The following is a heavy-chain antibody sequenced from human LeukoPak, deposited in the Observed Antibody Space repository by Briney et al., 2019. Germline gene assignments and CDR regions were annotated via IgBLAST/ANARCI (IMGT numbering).Heavy chain of an antibody. CDR2: IYYSGST. V-gene: IGHV4-59*01. CDR1: GGSISSYY. D-gene: IGHD6-13*01. CDR3: ARVESSSWGLNYYYYYMDV. Sequence: PSETLSLTCTVSGGSISSYYWSWIRQPPGKGLEWIGYIYYSGSTNYNPSLKSRVTISVDTSKNQFSLKLSSVTAADTAVYYCARVESSSWGLNYYYYYMDVWAKGPRSPSP. J-gene: IGHJ6*03.